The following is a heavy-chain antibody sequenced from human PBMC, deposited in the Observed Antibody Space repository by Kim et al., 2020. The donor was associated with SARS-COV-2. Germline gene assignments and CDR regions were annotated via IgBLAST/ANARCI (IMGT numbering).Heavy chain of an antibody. CDR1: GFSLSTSGVG. D-gene: IGHD1-1*01. Sequence: SGPTLVNPTETLTLTCTFSGFSLSTSGVGVGWIRQPPGKALEWLAIIYWSDERHYSPSLNSRLTITKDTSKNQVFLTMTNMDPVDTATYYCAHRTIQLFDSWGQGTLVTVSS. V-gene: IGHV2-5*01. CDR2: IYWSDER. J-gene: IGHJ5*01. CDR3: AHRTIQLFDS.